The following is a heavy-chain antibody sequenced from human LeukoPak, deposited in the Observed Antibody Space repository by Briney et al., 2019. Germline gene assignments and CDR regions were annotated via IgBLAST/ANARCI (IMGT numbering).Heavy chain of an antibody. V-gene: IGHV3-23*01. CDR1: GFTFSSYA. CDR3: AKAVAATRYYFDS. J-gene: IGHJ4*02. D-gene: IGHD2-15*01. CDR2: ISGSGGST. Sequence: PGGSLRLSCATSGFTFSSYAMSWVRQAPGKGLEWVSAISGSGGSTYYADSVKGRFTISRDNSKNTLYLQMNSLRAEDTAVYYCAKAVAATRYYFDSWGQGTLVTVSS.